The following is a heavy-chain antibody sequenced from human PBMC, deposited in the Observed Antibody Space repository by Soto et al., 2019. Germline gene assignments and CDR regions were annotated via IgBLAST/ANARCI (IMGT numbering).Heavy chain of an antibody. CDR3: VRIRRGDGYTFGY. CDR2: INTDGSTT. D-gene: IGHD5-12*01. J-gene: IGHJ4*02. V-gene: IGHV3-74*01. CDR1: GFTLSNYW. Sequence: GGSLRLSCTASGFTLSNYWMHWVRQAPGKGLVWVSRINTDGSTTTYADSVKGRFTISRDNAKNTLYLQMNSLRDEDTAVYYCVRIRRGDGYTFGYWGQGTLVTVSS.